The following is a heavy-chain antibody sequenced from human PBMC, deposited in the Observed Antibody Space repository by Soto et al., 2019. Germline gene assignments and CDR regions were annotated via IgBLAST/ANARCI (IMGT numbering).Heavy chain of an antibody. J-gene: IGHJ4*02. CDR1: GGTFSRSA. D-gene: IGHD3-22*01. Sequence: QVQLVQSGAEVKKPGSSVKVSCKASGGTFSRSAINWVRQAPGQGREWMGGIVPVFGKANYAQKFQGRVTITADESTSTGYMELRSLTSEDTAVYYCARDGTVYDSSAYYAVYWGQGTLVTVSS. CDR2: IVPVFGKA. CDR3: ARDGTVYDSSAYYAVY. V-gene: IGHV1-69*01.